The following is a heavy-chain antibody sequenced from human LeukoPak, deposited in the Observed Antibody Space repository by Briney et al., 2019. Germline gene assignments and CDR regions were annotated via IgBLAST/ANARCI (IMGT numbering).Heavy chain of an antibody. CDR1: GFTFSTYS. D-gene: IGHD6-13*01. Sequence: GGSLRLSCAASGFTFSTYSMNWVRQAPGKGLEWVSYISGSISTIYYADSVKGRFTISRDNAKNSVHLQMNSLRAEDTAVYYCARAIAAAEDYWGQGTLVTVSS. V-gene: IGHV3-48*01. CDR2: ISGSISTI. J-gene: IGHJ4*02. CDR3: ARAIAAAEDY.